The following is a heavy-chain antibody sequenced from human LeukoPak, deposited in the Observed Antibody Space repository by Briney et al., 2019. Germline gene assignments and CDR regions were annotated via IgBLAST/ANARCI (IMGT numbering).Heavy chain of an antibody. D-gene: IGHD6-19*01. J-gene: IGHJ6*02. V-gene: IGHV3-23*01. Sequence: PGGSLRLSCAASGFTFSSYAMSWVRQAPGKGLEWVSAISGSGGSTYYADSVKGRFTISRDNSKNTLYLQMNSLRAEDTAVYYCAKALGWYETYYYYYGMDVWGQGTTVTVSS. CDR2: ISGSGGST. CDR1: GFTFSSYA. CDR3: AKALGWYETYYYYYGMDV.